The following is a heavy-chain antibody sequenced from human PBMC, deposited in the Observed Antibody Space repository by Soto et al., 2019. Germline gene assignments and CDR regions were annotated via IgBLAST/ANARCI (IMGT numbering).Heavy chain of an antibody. CDR1: NDSFTSYY. D-gene: IGHD1-26*01. Sequence: PSETLSLTCTVSNDSFTSYYWSWIRQSAVRVLEWIGRVHVTGNIHYNPSLRSRVTMSSDSSSNQFFLRLSSVTAADTAVYYCARDAKYSLSWYYYQGIDVWGPGTTVTV. CDR2: VHVTGNI. CDR3: ARDAKYSLSWYYYQGIDV. V-gene: IGHV4-4*07. J-gene: IGHJ6*02.